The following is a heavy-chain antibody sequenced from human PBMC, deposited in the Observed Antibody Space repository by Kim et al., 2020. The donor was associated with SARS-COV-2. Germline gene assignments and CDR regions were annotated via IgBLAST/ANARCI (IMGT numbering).Heavy chain of an antibody. V-gene: IGHV3-23*01. J-gene: IGHJ4*02. CDR1: GFTFSSYA. D-gene: IGHD3-22*01. Sequence: GGSLRLSCAASGFTFSSYAMSWVRQAPGKGLEWVSAISGSGGSTYYADSVKGRFTISRDNSKNTLYLQMNSLRAEDTAVYYCAKDRNYDSSGYEGLFLFGYWGQGTLVTVSS. CDR2: ISGSGGST. CDR3: AKDRNYDSSGYEGLFLFGY.